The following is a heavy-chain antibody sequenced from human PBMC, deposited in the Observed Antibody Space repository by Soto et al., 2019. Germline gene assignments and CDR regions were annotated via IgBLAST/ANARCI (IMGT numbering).Heavy chain of an antibody. Sequence: PSENLYLTSTVHHDFLWRWLRPSPDKGLEWIGYIYNSGRYNYNPSLESRLTISIDTSKNQFSLRLASVTAADTAVYYCASEYCSAGRCYGSGHWGQGTLVTVS. CDR3: ASEYCSAGRCYGSGH. CDR2: IYNSGRY. D-gene: IGHD2-15*01. V-gene: IGHV4-59*01. J-gene: IGHJ4*02. CDR1: HDFL.